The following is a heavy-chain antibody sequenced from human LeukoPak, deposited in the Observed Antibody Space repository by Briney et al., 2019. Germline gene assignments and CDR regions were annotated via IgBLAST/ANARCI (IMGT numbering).Heavy chain of an antibody. V-gene: IGHV3-21*01. Sequence: GGSLRLSCAASGFTFSSYSMNWVRQAPGKGLEWVSSISSSSNYIYYADSVKGRFTISRDNAKNSLYLQMNSLRAEDTAVYYCARVSAGYSNYPYYYYGMDVWGQGTTVTVSS. CDR1: GFTFSSYS. CDR3: ARVSAGYSNYPYYYYGMDV. D-gene: IGHD4-11*01. CDR2: ISSSSNYI. J-gene: IGHJ6*02.